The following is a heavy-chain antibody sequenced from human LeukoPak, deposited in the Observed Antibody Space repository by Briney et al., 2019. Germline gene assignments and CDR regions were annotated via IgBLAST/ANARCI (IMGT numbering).Heavy chain of an antibody. D-gene: IGHD3-3*01. Sequence: PGGSLRLSCAASGFTFSNAWMSWVRQAPGKGLEWVGRIKSKTDGGTTDYAAPVKGRFTISRGDSKNTLYLQMNSLKTEDTAVYYCTTLSDNFWSGPAAYWGQGTLVTVSS. J-gene: IGHJ4*02. V-gene: IGHV3-15*01. CDR3: TTLSDNFWSGPAAY. CDR2: IKSKTDGGTT. CDR1: GFTFSNAW.